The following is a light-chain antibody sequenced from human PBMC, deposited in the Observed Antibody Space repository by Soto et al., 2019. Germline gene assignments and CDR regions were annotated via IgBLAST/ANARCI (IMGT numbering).Light chain of an antibody. Sequence: ETLLTQSPGTLSLSPGERATLSCRASQSVSNYLAWFQQKPGQAPRLLIFDTTNRAPGTPARFSGSGSVTDFTLTISSLEPEDFAVYYCQQRRNLPYTFGQGTKLETK. CDR1: QSVSNY. V-gene: IGKV3-11*01. CDR2: DTT. CDR3: QQRRNLPYT. J-gene: IGKJ2*01.